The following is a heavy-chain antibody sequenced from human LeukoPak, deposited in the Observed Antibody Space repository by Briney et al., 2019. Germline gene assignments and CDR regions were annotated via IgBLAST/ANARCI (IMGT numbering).Heavy chain of an antibody. D-gene: IGHD3-22*01. Sequence: SETLSLTCTASGGSISSYYWSWIRQPPGKGLEWIGYIYYSGSTNYNPSLKSRVTISVDTSKNQFSLKLSSVTAADTAVYYCARDLPYDSSGYGAFDIWGQGTMVTVSS. J-gene: IGHJ3*02. CDR2: IYYSGST. CDR1: GGSISSYY. V-gene: IGHV4-59*01. CDR3: ARDLPYDSSGYGAFDI.